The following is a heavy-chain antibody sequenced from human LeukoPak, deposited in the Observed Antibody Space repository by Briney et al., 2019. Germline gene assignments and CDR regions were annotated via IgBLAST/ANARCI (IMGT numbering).Heavy chain of an antibody. J-gene: IGHJ4*02. Sequence: SETLSLTCTVSGDSIDGYYWTWIRQPAGKGLEWIGRIYSSGNANYNPSLQSRVTMSIDTSRNQFSLKLSSVTAADTAVYYCARYGTGLGWLDYWGQGTLVTVSS. CDR3: ARYGTGLGWLDY. D-gene: IGHD1-1*01. V-gene: IGHV4-4*07. CDR1: GDSIDGYY. CDR2: IYSSGNA.